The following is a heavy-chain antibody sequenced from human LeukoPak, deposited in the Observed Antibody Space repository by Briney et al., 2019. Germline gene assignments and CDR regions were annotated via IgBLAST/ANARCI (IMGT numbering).Heavy chain of an antibody. CDR1: GGTFSSYA. J-gene: IGHJ3*02. CDR3: ATAMIAAAGGTNDAFDI. D-gene: IGHD6-13*01. CDR2: IIPIFGTA. V-gene: IGHV1-69*13. Sequence: ASVKVSCKASGGTFSSYAISWVRQAPGQGLEWMGGIIPIFGTANYAQKFQGRVTITADESTSTAYMELSSLRSEDTAVYYCATAMIAAAGGTNDAFDIWGQGTMVTVSS.